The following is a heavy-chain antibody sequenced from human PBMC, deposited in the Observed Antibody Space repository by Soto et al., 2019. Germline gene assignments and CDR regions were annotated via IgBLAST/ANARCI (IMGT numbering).Heavy chain of an antibody. CDR2: TNAGNGNT. D-gene: IGHD3-22*01. J-gene: IGHJ4*02. CDR3: ARGERYYYDSSGYFGFDY. CDR1: RYTFTNYA. V-gene: IGHV1-3*01. Sequence: ASVKVSCKASRYTFTNYAMHWVRQAPGQRLEWMGWTNAGNGNTKYSQKFQGRVTFTRDTSATTAYMELNSLRSEDTAVYYCARGERYYYDSSGYFGFDYWGQGTLVTSPQ.